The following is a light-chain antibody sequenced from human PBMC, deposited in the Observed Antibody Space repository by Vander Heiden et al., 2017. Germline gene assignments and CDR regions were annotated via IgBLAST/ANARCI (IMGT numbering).Light chain of an antibody. CDR2: EVR. J-gene: IGLJ1*01. V-gene: IGLV2-14*01. Sequence: QSALTQPASVSGSPGQSITISCTGTSIDVGGYNYVSWYHQHPGKPPTLMIYEVRKRPAGGSNRFSGSKSGNTASLTISGLQAVDEAEYYCSSYTSSSSSVVGTGTKVTVL. CDR3: SSYTSSSSSV. CDR1: SIDVGGYNY.